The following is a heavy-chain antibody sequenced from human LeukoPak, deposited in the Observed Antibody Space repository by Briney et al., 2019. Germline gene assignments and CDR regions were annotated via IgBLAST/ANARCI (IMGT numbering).Heavy chain of an antibody. CDR2: ISASRGIT. Sequence: PGGSLRLSCAASGFTFHNSGMSWVRQAPGMGLEWLSYISASRGITYYADSVKGRFTISRDNAKNSLYLQMNSLRAEDTAVYYCVRGSLASGVVVYYYYYLDVWGKGTTVTVSS. CDR3: VRGSLASGVVVYYYYYLDV. D-gene: IGHD3-3*01. J-gene: IGHJ6*03. CDR1: GFTFHNSG. V-gene: IGHV3-48*01.